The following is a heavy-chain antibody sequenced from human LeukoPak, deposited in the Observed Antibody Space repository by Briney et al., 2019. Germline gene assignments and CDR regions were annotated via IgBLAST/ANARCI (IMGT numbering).Heavy chain of an antibody. CDR3: AREAYCGGDCYSGFDY. V-gene: IGHV4-59*01. Sequence: KPSETLSLTCTVSGGSISSYHWSWIRQPPGKGLEWIGYIYYSGSTNYNPSLKSRVTISVDTSKNQFPLKLSSVTAADTAVYYCAREAYCGGDCYSGFDYWGQGTLVTVSS. CDR1: GGSISSYH. CDR2: IYYSGST. D-gene: IGHD2-21*02. J-gene: IGHJ4*02.